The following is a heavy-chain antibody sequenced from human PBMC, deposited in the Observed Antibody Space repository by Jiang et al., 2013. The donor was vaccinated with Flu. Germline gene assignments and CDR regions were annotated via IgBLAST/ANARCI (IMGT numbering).Heavy chain of an antibody. CDR2: VHHSGST. V-gene: IGHV4-38-2*02. D-gene: IGHD3-16*01. Sequence: LLKPSETLSLTCSVSGYSISSDYYWGWIRQPPGKGLEWIGSVHHSGSTYYNPSLKSRVTISVDTSKNQLSLRLTSVTAAETAVYYCARVAGETSLLPRFDYWGQGTLVSVSS. CDR1: GYSISSDYY. J-gene: IGHJ4*02. CDR3: ARVAGETSLLPRFDY.